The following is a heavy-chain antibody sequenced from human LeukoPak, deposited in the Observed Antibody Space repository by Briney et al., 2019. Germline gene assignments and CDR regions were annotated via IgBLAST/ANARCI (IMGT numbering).Heavy chain of an antibody. CDR1: GFTFSSYA. V-gene: IGHV3-23*01. J-gene: IGHJ4*02. Sequence: GSLRLSCAASGFTFSSYAMSWVRQAPGKGLEWVSAISGSGGSTYYADSVKGRFTISRDSSTNTLYLQLSSLRAEDTAIYYCARGGSVFAYFFDYWGQGTLVTVSS. CDR2: ISGSGGST. CDR3: ARGGSVFAYFFDY. D-gene: IGHD3-10*01.